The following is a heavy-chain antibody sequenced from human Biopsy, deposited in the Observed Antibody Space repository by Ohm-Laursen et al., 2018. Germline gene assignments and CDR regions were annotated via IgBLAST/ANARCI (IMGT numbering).Heavy chain of an antibody. Sequence: SLRLSCAASGFTFNNYWMHWVRQAPGKGLVWVSRSNTDGSHTNYADSVKGRFTTSTDNAKNSLYLQMNSLRAEDTAVYYCARVLLPAAAVHYGMDVWGQGTTVTVSS. V-gene: IGHV3-74*01. CDR2: SNTDGSHT. CDR3: ARVLLPAAAVHYGMDV. CDR1: GFTFNNYW. J-gene: IGHJ6*02. D-gene: IGHD2-2*01.